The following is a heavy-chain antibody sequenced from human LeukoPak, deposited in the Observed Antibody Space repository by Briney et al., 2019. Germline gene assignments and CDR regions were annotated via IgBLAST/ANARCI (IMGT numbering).Heavy chain of an antibody. CDR3: ARGARIAAAGMGTY. J-gene: IGHJ4*02. V-gene: IGHV4-59*12. D-gene: IGHD6-13*01. Sequence: SETLSLTCTVSGGSISSYYWSWIRQPPGKGLEWIGYIYYSGSTNYNPSLKSRVTISVDTSKNQFSLKLSSVTAADSAVYYCARGARIAAAGMGTYWGQGTLVTVSS. CDR1: GGSISSYY. CDR2: IYYSGST.